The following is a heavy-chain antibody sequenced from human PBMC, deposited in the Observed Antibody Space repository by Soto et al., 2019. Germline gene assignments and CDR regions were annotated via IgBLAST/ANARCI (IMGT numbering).Heavy chain of an antibody. CDR1: GYTFTSHY. J-gene: IGHJ6*03. V-gene: IGHV1-46*03. CDR2: INPSGSST. CDR3: ARDLFQYYYMDV. Sequence: ASVKVSCKASGYTFTSHYMHWVRQAPGEGLEWMGIINPSGSSTTYAQKFQGRVTMTRDTSTSTVYMELSSLRSEDTAVYYCARDLFQYYYMDVWGKGTTVTVSS.